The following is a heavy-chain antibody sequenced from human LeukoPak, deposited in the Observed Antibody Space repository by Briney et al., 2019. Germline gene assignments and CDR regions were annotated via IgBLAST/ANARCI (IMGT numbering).Heavy chain of an antibody. V-gene: IGHV3-30*02. CDR3: AKPPESYCSSTSCQRVYYYYYMDV. CDR1: GFTFSSYG. CDR2: IRYDGSNK. J-gene: IGHJ6*03. D-gene: IGHD2-2*01. Sequence: GGSLRLSCAASGFTFSSYGMHWVRQAPGKGLEWVAFIRYDGSNKYYADSVKGRFTISRDNSKNTLYLQMNSLRAEDTAVYYCAKPPESYCSSTSCQRVYYYYYMDVWGKGTTVTVSS.